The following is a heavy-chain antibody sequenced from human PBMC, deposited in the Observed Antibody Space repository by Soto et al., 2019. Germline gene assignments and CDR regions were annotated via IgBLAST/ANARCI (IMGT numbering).Heavy chain of an antibody. CDR1: CDSISSVGYS. D-gene: IGHD6-19*01. Sequence: SETLSLTCAVSCDSISSVGYSWNWIRQPPGEGLEWIGYIYHSGSFLYNPSLKSRVTISLDRSKNQFSLRLSSVTAADTAVFYCARSVGYRSGWWPYYFDYWGQGALVTVSS. V-gene: IGHV4-30-2*01. J-gene: IGHJ4*02. CDR2: IYHSGSF. CDR3: ARSVGYRSGWWPYYFDY.